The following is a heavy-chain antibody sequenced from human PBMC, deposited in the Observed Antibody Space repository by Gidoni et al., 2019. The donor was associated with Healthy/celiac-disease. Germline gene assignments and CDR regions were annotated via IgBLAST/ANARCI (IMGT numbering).Heavy chain of an antibody. CDR1: GFTFSSYG. J-gene: IGHJ4*02. V-gene: IGHV3-30*18. CDR2: ISYDGSNK. Sequence: QVQLVESGGGVVQPGRSLRLSCAASGFTFSSYGMHWVRQAPGKGLEWVAVISYDGSNKYYADSVKGRFTISRDNSKNTLYLQMNSLRAEDTAVYYCAKGGVQWLVDSFIDYWGQGTLVTVSS. CDR3: AKGGVQWLVDSFIDY. D-gene: IGHD6-19*01.